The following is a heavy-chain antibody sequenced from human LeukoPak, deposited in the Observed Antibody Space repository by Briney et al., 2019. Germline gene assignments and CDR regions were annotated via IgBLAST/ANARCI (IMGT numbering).Heavy chain of an antibody. J-gene: IGHJ6*02. CDR2: INPNSGGT. CDR3: ARDCTTYYDFWSGYSGVYYGMDV. D-gene: IGHD3-3*01. CDR1: GFTFTGYY. Sequence: GGSLRLSCAASGFTFTGYYMHWVRQAPGQGLEWMGWINPNSGGTNYAQKFQGRVTMTRDTSISTAYVELSRLRSDDTAVYYCARDCTTYYDFWSGYSGVYYGMDVWGQGTTVTVSS. V-gene: IGHV1-2*02.